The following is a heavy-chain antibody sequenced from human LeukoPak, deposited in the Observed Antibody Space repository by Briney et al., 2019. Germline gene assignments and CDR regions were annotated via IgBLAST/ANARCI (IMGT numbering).Heavy chain of an antibody. CDR1: GFTFSSYG. CDR2: ISYDGSNK. J-gene: IGHJ3*02. D-gene: IGHD3-10*01. V-gene: IGHV3-30*18. Sequence: GGSLRLSCAASGFTFSSYGMHWVRQAPGKGLEWVAVISYDGSNKYYADSVKGRFTISRDNSKNTLYLQMNSLRAEDTAVYYCAQWFGDAFDIWGQGTMVTVSS. CDR3: AQWFGDAFDI.